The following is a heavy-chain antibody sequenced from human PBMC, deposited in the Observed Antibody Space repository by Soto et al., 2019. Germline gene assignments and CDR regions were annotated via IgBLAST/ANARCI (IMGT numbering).Heavy chain of an antibody. D-gene: IGHD4-4*01. CDR2: IGTRGRTI. CDR1: GFTFSNYE. J-gene: IGHJ6*02. CDR3: ARDPAIYSGKFDYGLVV. V-gene: IGHV3-48*03. Sequence: GGSLRLSCAASGFTFSNYEMNWVRQAPGKGLEWVSYIGTRGRTIYYADSVKGRFTISRDNAKNSLYLQMNSLRAEDTAVYYCARDPAIYSGKFDYGLVVWGQGTTVTVSS.